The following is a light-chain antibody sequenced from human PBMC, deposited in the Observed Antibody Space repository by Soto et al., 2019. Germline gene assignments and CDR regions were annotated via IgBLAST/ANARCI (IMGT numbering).Light chain of an antibody. J-gene: IGKJ5*01. Sequence: DIQMTQSPSSVSASVGDKVTITCRASQGISSLLAWYQQKPGKAPQLLIYEASSMQSGVPSRFSGSGSGTDFTLTISSLQPEDFATYYCQPANSFPITFGQGTRLEIK. CDR2: EAS. V-gene: IGKV1D-12*01. CDR3: QPANSFPIT. CDR1: QGISSL.